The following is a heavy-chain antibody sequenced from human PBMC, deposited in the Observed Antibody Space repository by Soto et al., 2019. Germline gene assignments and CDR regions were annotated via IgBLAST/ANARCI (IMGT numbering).Heavy chain of an antibody. CDR2: ISYDGSNK. D-gene: IGHD3-22*01. Sequence: PGGSLRLSCAASGFTFSSYAMHWVRQAPGKGLEWVAVISYDGSNKYYADSVKGRFTISRDNSKNTLYLQMNSLRAEDTAVYYCAKWHSSGYGYFAYWGQGNLVTVSS. CDR1: GFTFSSYA. CDR3: AKWHSSGYGYFAY. V-gene: IGHV3-30*18. J-gene: IGHJ4*02.